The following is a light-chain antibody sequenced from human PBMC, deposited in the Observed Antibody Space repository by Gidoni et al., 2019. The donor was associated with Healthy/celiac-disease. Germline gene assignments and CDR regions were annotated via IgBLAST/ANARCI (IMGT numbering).Light chain of an antibody. CDR2: EVS. J-gene: IGLJ3*02. CDR1: SSDVGGYNY. Sequence: QSALTQPPSESGSPGQSVTISCTGTSSDVGGYNYVSWYQQHPGKAPNLMIYEVSTRPSGVPDRFSGSKSCNTASLTVSGLQAEDEADYYCSSYAGTSVFGGGTKLTVL. V-gene: IGLV2-8*01. CDR3: SSYAGTSV.